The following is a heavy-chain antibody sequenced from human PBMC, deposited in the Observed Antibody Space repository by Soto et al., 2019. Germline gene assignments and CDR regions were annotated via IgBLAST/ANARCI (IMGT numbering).Heavy chain of an antibody. CDR1: GGTFSSYA. J-gene: IGHJ5*02. D-gene: IGHD2-21*02. CDR2: IIPIFGTA. V-gene: IGHV1-69*06. Sequence: SVKVSCKASGGTFSSYAISWVRQAPGQGLEWMGGIIPIFGTANYAQKFQGRVTITADKSTSTAYMELSSLRSEDTAVYYCARSLSYCGGDCYNNWFDPWGQGTLVTVSS. CDR3: ARSLSYCGGDCYNNWFDP.